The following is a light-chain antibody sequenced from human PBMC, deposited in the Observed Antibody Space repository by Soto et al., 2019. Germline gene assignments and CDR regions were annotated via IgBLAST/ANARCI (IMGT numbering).Light chain of an antibody. Sequence: QPVLTQSPSASASLGASVKLTCTLSSGHSNYAIAWHQLQPEKGPRYLMKLNSDGSHIKGDGIPDRFSGSSSGAERYLTISLLQSEDEADYYCQTWGTGIQVFGGGTKLTVL. J-gene: IGLJ2*01. CDR1: SGHSNYA. CDR2: LNSDGSH. CDR3: QTWGTGIQV. V-gene: IGLV4-69*01.